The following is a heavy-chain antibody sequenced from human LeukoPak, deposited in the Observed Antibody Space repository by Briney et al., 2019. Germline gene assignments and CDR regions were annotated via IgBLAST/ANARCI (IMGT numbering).Heavy chain of an antibody. CDR1: GGSISSSSYY. J-gene: IGHJ4*02. V-gene: IGHV4-39*07. D-gene: IGHD3-9*01. Sequence: SETLSLTCTVSGGSISSSSYYWGWIRQPPGKGLEWIGSIYYRRSTYLNPSLKGRVTISVDTSKNQFSLKLSSVTAADTAVYHRARGDILTGYQEALDYWGQGILVIVSS. CDR3: ARGDILTGYQEALDY. CDR2: IYYRRST.